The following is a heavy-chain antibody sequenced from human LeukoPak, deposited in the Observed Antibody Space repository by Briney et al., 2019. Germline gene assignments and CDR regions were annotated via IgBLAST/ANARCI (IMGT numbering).Heavy chain of an antibody. V-gene: IGHV3-53*01. Sequence: GGSLRLSCAASGFTVSSNYMSWVRQAPGKGLEWVSVIYSGGTIYYADSVKGRFTISRDNAKNSLYLQMTSLRAEDTAVYYCAISAPNYYDSSGYYSYFQYWGQGTLVTVSS. CDR1: GFTVSSNY. D-gene: IGHD3-22*01. CDR2: IYSGGTI. J-gene: IGHJ1*01. CDR3: AISAPNYYDSSGYYSYFQY.